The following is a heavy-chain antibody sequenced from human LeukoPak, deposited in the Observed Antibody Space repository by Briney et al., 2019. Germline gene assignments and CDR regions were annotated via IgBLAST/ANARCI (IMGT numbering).Heavy chain of an antibody. CDR3: AKPTFAVVVPAAPSDY. J-gene: IGHJ4*02. CDR2: ISYDGSNK. CDR1: GFTFSSYG. D-gene: IGHD2-2*01. Sequence: GSLRLSCAASGFTFSSYGMHWVRQAPGKGLEWVAVISYDGSNKYYADSVKGRFTISRDNSKNTLYLQMNSLRAEDTAVYYCAKPTFAVVVPAAPSDYWGQGTLVTVSS. V-gene: IGHV3-30*18.